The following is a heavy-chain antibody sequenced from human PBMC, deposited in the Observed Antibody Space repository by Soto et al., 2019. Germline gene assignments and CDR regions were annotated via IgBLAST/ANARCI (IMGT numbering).Heavy chain of an antibody. CDR3: ARHSSAWSNDAFDL. CDR2: IDPRDSNT. Sequence: GESLKISCKGSGYSFTSYWITWVRQMPGKGLEWVGRIDPRDSNTNYSPPFQGHVTISADKPIDTAYLQLSSLKASDTAMYYCARHSSAWSNDAFDLWGQGTMVTVS. CDR1: GYSFTSYW. J-gene: IGHJ3*01. V-gene: IGHV5-10-1*01. D-gene: IGHD6-19*01.